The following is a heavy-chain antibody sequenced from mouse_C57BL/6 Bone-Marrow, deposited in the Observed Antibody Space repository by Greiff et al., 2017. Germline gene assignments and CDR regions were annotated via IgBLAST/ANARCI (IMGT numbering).Heavy chain of an antibody. D-gene: IGHD2-4*01. CDR1: GYAFSSSW. CDR3: ARWDYDYGPFAY. V-gene: IGHV1-82*01. Sequence: VQLQQSGPELVKPGASVKISCKASGYAFSSSWMNWVKQRPGKGLEWIGRINPGDGDTNYNGKFKGKATLTADKSSSTAYMQLSSLTSEDSAVYFCARWDYDYGPFAYWGQGTLVTVSA. J-gene: IGHJ3*01. CDR2: INPGDGDT.